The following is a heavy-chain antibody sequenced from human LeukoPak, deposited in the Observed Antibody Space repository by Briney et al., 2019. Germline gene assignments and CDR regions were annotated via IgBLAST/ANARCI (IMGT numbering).Heavy chain of an antibody. V-gene: IGHV3-21*01. Sequence: GGSLRLSCAASGFTFSTYNMNWVRQAPGKGLEWVSSITSSSSYIYYADSVKGRFTISRDNAKNSLYLQMNSLRAEDTAVYYCARSVATIRRQGDAFDIWGQGTMVTVSS. CDR3: ARSVATIRRQGDAFDI. J-gene: IGHJ3*02. CDR2: ITSSSSYI. CDR1: GFTFSTYN. D-gene: IGHD5-12*01.